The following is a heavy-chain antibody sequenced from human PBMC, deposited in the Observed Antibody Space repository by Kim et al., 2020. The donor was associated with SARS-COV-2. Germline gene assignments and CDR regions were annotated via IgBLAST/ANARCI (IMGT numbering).Heavy chain of an antibody. CDR3: ARAQGFDC. CDR2: ISSTGNYI. J-gene: IGHJ4*02. Sequence: GGSLRLSCAVSGFTFSAYSMNWVRQAPGKGLEWISSISSTGNYIYYADSLKGRFTISRDNAENSLFLQMDSLRPEDTAVYYCARAQGFDCWGQGTLVIVSS. CDR1: GFTFSAYS. V-gene: IGHV3-21*04.